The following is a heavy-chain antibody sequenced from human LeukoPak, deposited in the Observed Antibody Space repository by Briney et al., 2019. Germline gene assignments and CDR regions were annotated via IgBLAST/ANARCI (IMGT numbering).Heavy chain of an antibody. CDR1: GGTFSSYA. J-gene: IGHJ5*02. V-gene: IGHV1-69*05. Sequence: SVKVSCKASGGTFSSYAISWVRQAPGQGLEWMGGIIPIFGTANYAQKFQGRVTITTDESTSTAYMELSSLRSEDTAVYYCARDNYAGANWFDPWGQGTLVTVS. D-gene: IGHD1-7*01. CDR3: ARDNYAGANWFDP. CDR2: IIPIFGTA.